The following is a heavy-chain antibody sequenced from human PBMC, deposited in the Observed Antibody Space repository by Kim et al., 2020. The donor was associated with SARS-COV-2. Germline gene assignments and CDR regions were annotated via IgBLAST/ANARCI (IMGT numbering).Heavy chain of an antibody. J-gene: IGHJ6*03. CDR3: ARRRYLYYYMDV. D-gene: IGHD1-1*01. Sequence: TKYNPSRKSRVTISVDSSKNQFSLRRNSVTAADSAVYFCARRRYLYYYMDVWGTGTTVTVSS. V-gene: IGHV4-59*08. CDR2: T.